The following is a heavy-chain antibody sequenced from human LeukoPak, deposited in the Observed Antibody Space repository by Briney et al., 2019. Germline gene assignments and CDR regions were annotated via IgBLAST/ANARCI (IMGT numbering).Heavy chain of an antibody. CDR3: TRILRGYYDSSGYYSCDAFDI. CDR1: GFTFGDYA. D-gene: IGHD3-22*01. V-gene: IGHV3-49*04. CDR2: IRSKAYGGTT. J-gene: IGHJ3*02. Sequence: GGSLRLSCTASGFTFGDYARSWVRQAPGKGLEWVGFIRSKAYGGTTEYAASVKGRFTISRDDSKSIAYLQMNSLKTEDTAVYYCTRILRGYYDSSGYYSCDAFDIWGQGTMVTVSS.